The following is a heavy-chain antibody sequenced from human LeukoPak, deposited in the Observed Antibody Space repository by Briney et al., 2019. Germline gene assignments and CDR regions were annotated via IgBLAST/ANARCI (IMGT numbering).Heavy chain of an antibody. V-gene: IGHV1-69*05. CDR1: GGTFSSYA. CDR2: IIPIFGTA. J-gene: IGHJ4*02. CDR3: ARSGNGYNYGYSLDY. Sequence: ASVKVSCKASGGTFSSYAISWVRQAPGQGLEWMGGIIPIFGTANYAQKFQGRVTITTDESTSTAYMELSSLRSEDTAVYYCARSGNGYNYGYSLDYWGQGTLVTVSS. D-gene: IGHD5-18*01.